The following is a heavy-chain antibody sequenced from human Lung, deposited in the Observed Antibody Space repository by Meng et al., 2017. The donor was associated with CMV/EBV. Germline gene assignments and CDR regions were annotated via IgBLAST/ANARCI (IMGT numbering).Heavy chain of an antibody. Sequence: SXTLSLXCAVYGGSFSGYYWSWIRQPPGKGLEWIGEINHSGSTNYNPSLKSRVTISVDTSKNQFSLKLSSVTAADTAVYYCARAFGGTIFGVVNYYYGMDVWGQGTTVTVSS. CDR2: INHSGST. J-gene: IGHJ6*02. CDR3: ARAFGGTIFGVVNYYYGMDV. V-gene: IGHV4-34*01. D-gene: IGHD3-3*01. CDR1: GGSFSGYY.